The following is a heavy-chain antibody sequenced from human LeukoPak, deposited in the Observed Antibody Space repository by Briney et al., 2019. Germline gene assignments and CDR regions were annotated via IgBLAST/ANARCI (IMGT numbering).Heavy chain of an antibody. D-gene: IGHD2-2*03. Sequence: ASVKLSCKASGYTFTDYYMHWVQQAPGKGLEWIGRVDPEDGETIYAEKFQGRVTITADTSTDTAYMELSSLRSGDTAVYYCATSVDIVVVPAAMSNPWGQGTLVTVSS. CDR3: ATSVDIVVVPAAMSNP. CDR1: GYTFTDYY. V-gene: IGHV1-69-2*01. J-gene: IGHJ5*02. CDR2: VDPEDGET.